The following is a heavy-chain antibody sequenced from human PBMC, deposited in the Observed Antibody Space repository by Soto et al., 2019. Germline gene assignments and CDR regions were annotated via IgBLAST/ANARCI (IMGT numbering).Heavy chain of an antibody. J-gene: IGHJ4*02. CDR2: IIPIFGTT. CDR3: AREKGFGAAAEFDY. V-gene: IGHV1-69*01. D-gene: IGHD6-13*01. Sequence: QVQLVQSGAEVKKRGSSVKVSCKASGGTFSTYGLSWVRQAPGQGLEWMGGIIPIFGTTTYAQKFQGRVTITADESTSITYMELSSLRSEDTAVYYCAREKGFGAAAEFDYWGQGTLLTVSS. CDR1: GGTFSTYG.